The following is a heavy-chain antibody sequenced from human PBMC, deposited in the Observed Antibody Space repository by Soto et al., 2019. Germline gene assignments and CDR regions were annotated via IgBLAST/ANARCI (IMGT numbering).Heavy chain of an antibody. CDR3: ATRVKVDFDV. Sequence: QVQLMQPGAEVMKPGASMTVSCKASGDTFSRHYVHWVRQAPGQGLEWMGRINPGYGDTTYSEEFQGRVTVTRDTSTNTVYMDLSSLRSDDTAVYYCATRVKVDFDVWGQGTTVVVS. V-gene: IGHV1-46*03. D-gene: IGHD3-3*01. CDR2: INPGYGDT. CDR1: GDTFSRHY. J-gene: IGHJ6*01.